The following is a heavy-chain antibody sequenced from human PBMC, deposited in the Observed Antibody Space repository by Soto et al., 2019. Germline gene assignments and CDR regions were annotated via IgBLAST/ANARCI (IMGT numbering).Heavy chain of an antibody. CDR3: ALSGYDSTYYYGMDV. D-gene: IGHD5-12*01. CDR1: GFECSCCG. V-gene: IGHV3-33*01. Sequence: GGSMRLSCGAAGFECSCCGMHWVRQAPGKGLEWVAVIWYDGSNKYYADSVKGRFTISRDNSKNTLYLQMNSLRAEDTAVYYCALSGYDSTYYYGMDVWGQGTTVTVSS. CDR2: IWYDGSNK. J-gene: IGHJ6*02.